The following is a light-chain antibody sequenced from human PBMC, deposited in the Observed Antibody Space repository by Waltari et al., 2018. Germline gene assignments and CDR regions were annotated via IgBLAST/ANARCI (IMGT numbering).Light chain of an antibody. V-gene: IGKV3-20*01. J-gene: IGKJ5*01. CDR1: QIISSNF. CDR2: GAS. Sequence: EIVLTQSPGTLSLSPGERATLSCRASQIISSNFLAWYQQRPGQAPRLLISGASGRATGIPDRFSGSGSGTDFTLTVSRLQREEFAVYYCQQYGSSPITFGQGTRLEIK. CDR3: QQYGSSPIT.